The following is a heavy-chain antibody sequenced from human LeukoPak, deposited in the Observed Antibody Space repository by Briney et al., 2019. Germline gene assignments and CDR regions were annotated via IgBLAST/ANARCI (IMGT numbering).Heavy chain of an antibody. CDR1: GLPFGSYG. Sequence: PGGSLRLSCAVSGLPFGSYGMTWVRQAPGKGLEWVSGITGNGVYIYYADSVKGRFTISRDNSKSTLSLQMNSLRAEDTAVYYCAKSYCGGDCGWGPGTLVIVSS. J-gene: IGHJ4*02. D-gene: IGHD2-21*02. CDR3: AKSYCGGDCG. V-gene: IGHV3-23*01. CDR2: ITGNGVYI.